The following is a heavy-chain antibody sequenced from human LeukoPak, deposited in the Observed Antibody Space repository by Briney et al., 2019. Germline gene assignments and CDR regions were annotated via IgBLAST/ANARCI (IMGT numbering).Heavy chain of an antibody. CDR1: GYIFTNHY. Sequence: ASVKVSCKASGYIFTNHYMHWVRQAPGQGLEWMGLINPSGSSTLYAEKFRGRIIMTRDMSTATDYMELSSLRSEDTAVYYCARDNSIADRGWWFDPWGQGTLVTVTS. J-gene: IGHJ5*02. CDR3: ARDNSIADRGWWFDP. D-gene: IGHD4-23*01. CDR2: INPSGSST. V-gene: IGHV1-46*01.